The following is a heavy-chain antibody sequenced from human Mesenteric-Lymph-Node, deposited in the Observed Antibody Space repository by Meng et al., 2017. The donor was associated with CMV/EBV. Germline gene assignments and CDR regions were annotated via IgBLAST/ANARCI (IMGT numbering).Heavy chain of an antibody. CDR1: GGSRRRSKW. CDR3: ARGGGDSSSWYAPFDY. D-gene: IGHD6-13*01. J-gene: IGHJ4*02. CDR2: IWKTGKK. V-gene: IGHV4/OR15-8*02. Sequence: GGSRRRSKWWRWDSQPTGKGMEGKGEIWKTGKKKYSQSLKSRVTMFLEKEKNKFSLNLTSVTATDTAVYYCARGGGDSSSWYAPFDYWGQGTLVTVSS.